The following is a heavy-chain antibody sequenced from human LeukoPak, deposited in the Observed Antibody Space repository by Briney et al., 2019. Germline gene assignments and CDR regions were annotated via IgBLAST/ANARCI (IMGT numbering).Heavy chain of an antibody. CDR2: IYYSGST. CDR3: ARHKDYYYSYMDV. J-gene: IGHJ6*03. Sequence: SETLSLTCTVSGGSISSSSYYWGWIRQPPGKGLEWIGSIYYSGSTYYNPSLTSRVTISVDTSKNQFSLKLSSVTAADTAVYYCARHKDYYYSYMDVWGKGTTVTISS. CDR1: GGSISSSSYY. V-gene: IGHV4-39*01.